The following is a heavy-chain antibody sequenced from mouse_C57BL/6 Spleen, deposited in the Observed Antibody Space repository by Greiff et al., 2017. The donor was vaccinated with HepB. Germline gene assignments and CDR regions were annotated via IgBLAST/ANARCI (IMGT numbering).Heavy chain of an antibody. CDR1: GYTFTDYE. Sequence: QVQLQQSGAELVRPGASVTLSCKASGYTFTDYEMHWVKQTPVHGLEWIGAIDPETGGTAYNQKFKGKAILTADKSSSTAYMELRSLTSEDSAVYYCTRQGIGYYFDYWGQGTTLTVSS. V-gene: IGHV1-15*01. CDR2: IDPETGGT. J-gene: IGHJ2*01. CDR3: TRQGIGYYFDY.